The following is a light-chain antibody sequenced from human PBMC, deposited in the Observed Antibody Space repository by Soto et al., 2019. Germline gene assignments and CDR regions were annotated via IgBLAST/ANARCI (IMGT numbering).Light chain of an antibody. Sequence: EIVMTQSPATLSVSPGERATLSCRASQSVSRNVAWYQQKPGQAPRLLIHDASTRATGISVRFSGSGSGTEFTLTISSLQSEDFAVYYCQQYNNWLRTFGQGTKVEIK. CDR3: QQYNNWLRT. J-gene: IGKJ1*01. CDR2: DAS. CDR1: QSVSRN. V-gene: IGKV3-15*01.